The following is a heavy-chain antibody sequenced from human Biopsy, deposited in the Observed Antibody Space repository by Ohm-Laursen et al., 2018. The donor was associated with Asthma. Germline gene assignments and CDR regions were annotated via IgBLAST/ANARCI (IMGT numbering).Heavy chain of an antibody. V-gene: IGHV1-69*13. CDR1: GGTLNTYV. J-gene: IGHJ4*02. CDR3: ARKAGSCISRTCYSLDF. D-gene: IGHD2-2*01. CDR2: INTVFGTT. Sequence: SVKVSCKSLGGTLNTYVIGWVRQAPGQGLEWMGGINTVFGTTTYPQKFQDRVTITADDSTSTVYMELSSLRSEDTAVYYCARKAGSCISRTCYSLDFWGQGTLVTVSS.